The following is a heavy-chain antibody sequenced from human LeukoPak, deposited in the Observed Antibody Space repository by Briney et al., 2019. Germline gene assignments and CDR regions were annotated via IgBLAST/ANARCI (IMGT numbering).Heavy chain of an antibody. Sequence: GGSLRLSCAASGFTFSTYTMSWVRQAPGKGLEWVSSISPSSSYIYYADSVRGRFTISRDNAKNSLYPQMNSLRAEDTAVYYCAKMGSGYDFGDYWGQGTLVTVSS. J-gene: IGHJ4*02. CDR2: ISPSSSYI. D-gene: IGHD5-12*01. V-gene: IGHV3-21*04. CDR3: AKMGSGYDFGDY. CDR1: GFTFSTYT.